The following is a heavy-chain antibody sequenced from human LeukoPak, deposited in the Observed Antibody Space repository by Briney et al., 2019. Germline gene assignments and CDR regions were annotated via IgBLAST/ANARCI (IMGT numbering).Heavy chain of an antibody. Sequence: SETLSLTCTVSGGSISSYYWSWIRQPPGKGLEWIGYIYYSGSTNYNPSLKSRVTISVDTSKNQFSLKLSSVTAADTAVYYCARDSPKKYFQHWGQGTLVTVSS. CDR1: GGSISSYY. CDR3: ARDSPKKYFQH. J-gene: IGHJ1*01. V-gene: IGHV4-59*01. CDR2: IYYSGST.